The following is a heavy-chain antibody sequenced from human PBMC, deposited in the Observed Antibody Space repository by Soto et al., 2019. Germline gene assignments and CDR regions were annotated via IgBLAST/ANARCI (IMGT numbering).Heavy chain of an antibody. J-gene: IGHJ6*02. CDR3: ARAGAAPYYYYGMDV. D-gene: IGHD2-15*01. CDR1: GYTFSTSG. Sequence: QVQLVQSGAEVRKPGASVKVSCKASGYTFSTSGMSWLRQAPGQGLEWMGWISTYNGDTNDAPKFQDRVTMTSGTSTSTVYMELRSLRSDDTAVYYCARAGAAPYYYYGMDVWGQGTRVTVSS. V-gene: IGHV1-18*01. CDR2: ISTYNGDT.